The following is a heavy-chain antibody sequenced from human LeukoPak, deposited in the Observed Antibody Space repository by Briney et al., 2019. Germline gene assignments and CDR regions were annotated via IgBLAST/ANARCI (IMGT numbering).Heavy chain of an antibody. J-gene: IGHJ6*02. Sequence: ASVKVSCKASGYTFTSYYMHWVRQAPGQGLEWMGIINPSGGSTSYAQKFQGRVTMTRDTSTSTVYMELSSLRSEDTAVYYCARDGVHAYYDYVHPGRGMDVWGQGTTVTVS. CDR3: ARDGVHAYYDYVHPGRGMDV. D-gene: IGHD3-16*01. CDR2: INPSGGST. V-gene: IGHV1-46*01. CDR1: GYTFTSYY.